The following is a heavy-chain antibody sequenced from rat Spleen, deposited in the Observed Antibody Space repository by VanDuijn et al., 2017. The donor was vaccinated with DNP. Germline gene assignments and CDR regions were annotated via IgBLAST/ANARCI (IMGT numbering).Heavy chain of an antibody. CDR1: GFTFSDYY. J-gene: IGHJ3*01. CDR3: ASLWTLAY. Sequence: EVQLVESGGGLIQPGRSLKLSCAASGFTFSDYYMAWVRQAPTKGLEWVATISYNGGTPYYRDSVKGRFTISRENAKNILYLQMDSLRSEDTATYYCASLWTLAYWGQGTLVTVSS. D-gene: IGHD1-3*01. CDR2: ISYNGGTP. V-gene: IGHV5-7*01.